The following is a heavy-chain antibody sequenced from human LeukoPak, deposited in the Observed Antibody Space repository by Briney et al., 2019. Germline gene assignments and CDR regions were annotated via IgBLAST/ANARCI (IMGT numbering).Heavy chain of an antibody. CDR2: IDPNNGGT. V-gene: IGHV1-2*02. J-gene: IGHJ4*02. D-gene: IGHD6-19*01. Sequence: APVKVSCKASGYTFTGYFMHWVRQAPGQGLEWMGWIDPNNGGTNYAQKFQGRVTMTSDTSISTGYMELSRLSYDDTAFYYCARWRGYSSGWSGPFDDWGQGTLVTVSS. CDR3: ARWRGYSSGWSGPFDD. CDR1: GYTFTGYF.